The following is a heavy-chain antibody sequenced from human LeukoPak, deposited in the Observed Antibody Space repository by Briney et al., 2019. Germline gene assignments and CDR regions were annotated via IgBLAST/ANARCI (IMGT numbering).Heavy chain of an antibody. D-gene: IGHD3-22*01. CDR1: GFTFGDYA. J-gene: IGHJ4*02. CDR3: TRVSDSSGYYGRD. Sequence: GGSLRLSCTASGFTFGDYAMSWVRQAPGKGLEWVGFIRSKAYGGTTEYAASVKGRFTISRDDSKSIAYLQMNSLKTEDTVVYYCTRVSDSSGYYGRDWGQGTLVTVSS. V-gene: IGHV3-49*04. CDR2: IRSKAYGGTT.